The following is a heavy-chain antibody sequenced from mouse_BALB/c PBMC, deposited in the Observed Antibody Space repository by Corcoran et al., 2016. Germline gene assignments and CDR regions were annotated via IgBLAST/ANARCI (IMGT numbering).Heavy chain of an antibody. Sequence: QVQLQQSGAELMKPGASVKISCKSTGYTFSSYWIEWVKQRPGHGLEWIGEILPGSGSTNYNEKFKGKATFTADTSSNTAYMQLSSLTSEDSAVEYCSRADYYAMDYWGQGTSVTVSS. V-gene: IGHV1-9*01. CDR1: GYTFSSYW. CDR3: SRADYYAMDY. CDR2: ILPGSGST. J-gene: IGHJ4*01.